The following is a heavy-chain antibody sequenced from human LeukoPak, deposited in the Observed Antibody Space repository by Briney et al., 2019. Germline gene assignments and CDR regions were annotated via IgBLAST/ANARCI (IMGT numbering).Heavy chain of an antibody. V-gene: IGHV3-30*18. CDR3: AKDMSSSWYAFDY. J-gene: IGHJ4*02. Sequence: GGSLRLSCAASGFRFSDYWMTWVRQAPGKGLEWVAVISYDGSNKYYADSVKGRFTISRDNSKNTLYLQMNSLRAEDTAVYYCAKDMSSSWYAFDYWGQGTLVTVSS. CDR1: GFRFSDYW. CDR2: ISYDGSNK. D-gene: IGHD6-13*01.